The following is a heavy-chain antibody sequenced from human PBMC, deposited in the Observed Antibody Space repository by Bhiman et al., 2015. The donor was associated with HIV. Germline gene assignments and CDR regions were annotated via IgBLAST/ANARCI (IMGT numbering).Heavy chain of an antibody. CDR2: ISWNSGYI. CDR3: ARGSSSSLSAERFDP. V-gene: IGHV3-9*01. J-gene: IGHJ5*02. CDR1: GFTFDDYA. Sequence: EVQLVESGGGLVQPGRSLRLSCAASGFTFDDYAMHWVRQAPGKGLEWVSGISWNSGYIGYAASVRGRFTISRDNANNSLYLQMNSLRAEDTAVYYCARGSSSSLSAERFDPWGQGTLVTVSS. D-gene: IGHD6-6*01.